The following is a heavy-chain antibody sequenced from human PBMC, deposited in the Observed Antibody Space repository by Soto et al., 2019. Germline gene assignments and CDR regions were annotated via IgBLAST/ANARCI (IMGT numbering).Heavy chain of an antibody. V-gene: IGHV1-2*04. CDR2: INPNSGGT. D-gene: IGHD3-22*01. Sequence: VASVKVSCKASGYTFTGYYMHWVRQAPGQGLEWMGWINPNSGGTNYAQKLQGWVTMTRDTSISTAYMELSRLRSDDTAVYYCARDNGREQYYDSSGYWYYFDYWGQGTLVTVSS. J-gene: IGHJ4*02. CDR1: GYTFTGYY. CDR3: ARDNGREQYYDSSGYWYYFDY.